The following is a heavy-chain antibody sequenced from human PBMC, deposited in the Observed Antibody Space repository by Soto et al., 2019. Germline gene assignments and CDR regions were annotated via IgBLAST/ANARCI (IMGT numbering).Heavy chain of an antibody. Sequence: QVQLVQSGAEVKKPGSSVKVSCKASGGTFSSYAISWVRQAPGQGLEWMGGIIPIFGTANYAQKFQGRVTITADESTSTAYMELSSLRSEDTAVYYCASSIVSGYDNYYHYGMDVWGQGTTVTVSS. D-gene: IGHD5-12*01. J-gene: IGHJ6*02. V-gene: IGHV1-69*12. CDR1: GGTFSSYA. CDR2: IIPIFGTA. CDR3: ASSIVSGYDNYYHYGMDV.